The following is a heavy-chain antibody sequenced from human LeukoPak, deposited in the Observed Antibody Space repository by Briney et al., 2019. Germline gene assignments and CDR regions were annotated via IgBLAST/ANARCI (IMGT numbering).Heavy chain of an antibody. Sequence: GGSLRLSCAASGFPFNNYAMNWVRQAPGKGLEWVSGISGGDVSTYYADSVKGRFTISRDNSKNTLYLQMNSLRAEDTAVYYCARGPENYYWGQGTLVTVSS. J-gene: IGHJ4*02. CDR1: GFPFNNYA. V-gene: IGHV3-23*01. CDR2: ISGGDVST. CDR3: ARGPENYY.